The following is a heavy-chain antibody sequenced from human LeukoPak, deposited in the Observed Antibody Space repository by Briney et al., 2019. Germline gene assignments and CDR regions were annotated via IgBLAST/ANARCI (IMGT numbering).Heavy chain of an antibody. D-gene: IGHD3-9*01. V-gene: IGHV3-23*01. CDR3: ARDFYYDILSGYVGSMDP. CDR2: ISGSGGST. Sequence: GGSLRLSCAASGFTFSSYAMSWVRQAPGKGLEWVSAISGSGGSTYYADSVKGRFTISRDNAKNSLYLQMNSLRAEDTAVYYCARDFYYDILSGYVGSMDPWGQGTLVTVSS. J-gene: IGHJ5*02. CDR1: GFTFSSYA.